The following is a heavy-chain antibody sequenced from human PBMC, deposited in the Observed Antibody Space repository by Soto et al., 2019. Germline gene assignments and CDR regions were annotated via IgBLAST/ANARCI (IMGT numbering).Heavy chain of an antibody. CDR3: ARGSIIVVVPAANRRNWFDP. J-gene: IGHJ5*02. CDR2: MNPNSGNT. Sequence: GPSVKVSCQASGYTFTSYDINWVRQATGQGLEWMGWMNPNSGNTGYAQKFQGRVTMTRNTSISTAYMELSSLRSEDTAVYYCARGSIIVVVPAANRRNWFDPWGQGTLVTVSS. CDR1: GYTFTSYD. D-gene: IGHD2-2*01. V-gene: IGHV1-8*01.